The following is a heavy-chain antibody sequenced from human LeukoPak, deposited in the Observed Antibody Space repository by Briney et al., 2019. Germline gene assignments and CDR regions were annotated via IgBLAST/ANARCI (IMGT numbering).Heavy chain of an antibody. D-gene: IGHD3-9*01. CDR1: GFPFSRYA. J-gene: IGHJ4*02. CDR2: IRGIGGST. Sequence: PGGPLTLSCTASGFPFSRYAMNWPRQSTEKGLEGVSTIRGIGGSTDYADSVKGRFTISRDNSKNTLYLQMHSLRAEDTAVYYCAKDRKMLLRYFDCFDYWGQGTLVTVSS. V-gene: IGHV3-23*01. CDR3: AKDRKMLLRYFDCFDY.